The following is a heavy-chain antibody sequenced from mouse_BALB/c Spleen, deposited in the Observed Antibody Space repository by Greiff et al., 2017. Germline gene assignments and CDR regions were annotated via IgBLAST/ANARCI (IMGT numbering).Heavy chain of an antibody. CDR3: AREGQLGLIAY. J-gene: IGHJ3*01. CDR1: GFSLTSYG. V-gene: IGHV2-9*02. Sequence: QVQLKESGPGLVAPSQSLSITCTVSGFSLTSYGVHWVRQPPGKGLEWLGVIWAGGSTNYNSALMSRLSISKDNSKSQVFLKMNSLQTDDTAMYYCAREGQLGLIAYWGQGTLVTVSA. D-gene: IGHD3-3*01. CDR2: IWAGGST.